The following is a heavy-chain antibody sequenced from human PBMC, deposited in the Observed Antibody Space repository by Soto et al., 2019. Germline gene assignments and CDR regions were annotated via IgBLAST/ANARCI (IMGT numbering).Heavy chain of an antibody. D-gene: IGHD1-1*01. Sequence: GGSLRLSCEGSGFTVSDYYISWIRQARGKGLEWISYSSNSGTFSRYADSVKGRFSISRDNTKNLLYLQMNSLRAEDTAVYYCARSGDNYNRLDYWGQGTPVTVSS. J-gene: IGHJ4*02. CDR3: ARSGDNYNRLDY. CDR2: SSNSGTFS. CDR1: GFTVSDYY. V-gene: IGHV3-11*06.